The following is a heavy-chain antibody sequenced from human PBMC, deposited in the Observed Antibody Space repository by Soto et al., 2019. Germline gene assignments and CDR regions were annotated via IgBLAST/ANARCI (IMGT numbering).Heavy chain of an antibody. CDR1: GYTFTGYY. D-gene: IGHD5-18*01. Sequence: ASVKVSCKASGYTFTGYYMHWVRQAPGQGLEWMGWINPNSGGTNYAQEFQGWVTMTRDTSISTAYMELSRLRSDDTAVYYCARAPLLVDTAMATADYYYYGMDVWGQGTTVTVSS. CDR3: ARAPLLVDTAMATADYYYYGMDV. V-gene: IGHV1-2*04. CDR2: INPNSGGT. J-gene: IGHJ6*02.